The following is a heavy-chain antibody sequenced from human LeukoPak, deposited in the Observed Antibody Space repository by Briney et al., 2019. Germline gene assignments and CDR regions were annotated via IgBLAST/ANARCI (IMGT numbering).Heavy chain of an antibody. CDR3: ERGILGYCSSTSCRYFDY. J-gene: IGHJ4*02. Sequence: SETLSLTCAVYGGSFSGYYWSWIRQPPGKGLEWIGEINHSGSTNYNPSLKSRVTISVDTSKNQFSLKLSSVTAADTAVYYCERGILGYCSSTSCRYFDYWGQGTLVTVSS. V-gene: IGHV4-34*01. CDR1: GGSFSGYY. D-gene: IGHD2-2*01. CDR2: INHSGST.